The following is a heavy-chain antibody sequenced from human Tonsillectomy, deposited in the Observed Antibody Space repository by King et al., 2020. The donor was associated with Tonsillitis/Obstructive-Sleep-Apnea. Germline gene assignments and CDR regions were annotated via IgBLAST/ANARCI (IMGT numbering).Heavy chain of an antibody. CDR2: INHSGST. CDR3: AVHALFVGSYYFDY. Sequence: VQLQQWGAGLLKPSETLSLTCAVCGGSFSDYYWTWLRQPPGKGLEWIGEINHSGSTNYNPSLKSRVAISVDTSKNQFSLKLSSVTAAATAVYYCAVHALFVGSYYFDYWGQGTLVTVSS. V-gene: IGHV4-34*01. J-gene: IGHJ4*02. CDR1: GGSFSDYY. D-gene: IGHD3-10*01.